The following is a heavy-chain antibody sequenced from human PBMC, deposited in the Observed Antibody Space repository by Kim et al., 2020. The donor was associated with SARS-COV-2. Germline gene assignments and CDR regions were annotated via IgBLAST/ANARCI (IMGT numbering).Heavy chain of an antibody. CDR2: IIPIFGTA. J-gene: IGHJ6*02. V-gene: IGHV1-69*13. CDR1: GGTFSSYA. D-gene: IGHD1-26*01. Sequence: SVKVSCKASGGTFSSYAISWVRQAPGQGLEWMGGIIPIFGTANYAQKFQGRVTITADESTSTAYMELSSLRSEDTAVYYCARDESFGSSGGYGMDVWGQGTTVTVSS. CDR3: ARDESFGSSGGYGMDV.